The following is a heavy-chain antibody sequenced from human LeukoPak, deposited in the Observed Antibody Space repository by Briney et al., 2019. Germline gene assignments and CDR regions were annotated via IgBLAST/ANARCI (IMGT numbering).Heavy chain of an antibody. V-gene: IGHV1-46*01. CDR2: INPSGGST. J-gene: IGHJ6*03. D-gene: IGHD3-3*01. CDR1: GYTFSNYY. CDR3: ARNPWSNYYYYMDV. Sequence: ASVKVSCKASGYTFSNYYIHWVRQAPGQGLEWMGIINPSGGSTTYAQKFQGRVTMTRDTSISTAYVELSRLRSDDTAVYYCARNPWSNYYYYMDVWGKGTTVTVSS.